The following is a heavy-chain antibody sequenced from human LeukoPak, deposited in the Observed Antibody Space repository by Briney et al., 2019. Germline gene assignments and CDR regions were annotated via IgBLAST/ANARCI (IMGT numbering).Heavy chain of an antibody. V-gene: IGHV3-23*01. D-gene: IGHD3-22*01. CDR2: ISGSGGST. J-gene: IGHJ4*02. CDR3: AKYEDSSGYYAYFDY. Sequence: GGSLRLSCAASGFTFSSYAMSWVRQAPGKGLEWVSAISGSGGSTYYADSVKGRFTISRDNSKNTLYLQMNSLRAEDTAVYYCAKYEDSSGYYAYFDYWGQGTLVTVSS. CDR1: GFTFSSYA.